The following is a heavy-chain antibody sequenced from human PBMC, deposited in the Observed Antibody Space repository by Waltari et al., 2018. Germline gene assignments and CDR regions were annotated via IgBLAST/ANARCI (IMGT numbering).Heavy chain of an antibody. V-gene: IGHV3-74*01. CDR3: ATCYYYDSSGNYYVSDY. Sequence: VQLVESGGGFVQPGGPLRPSCAASGLTFSCYRMLWFLLAPAKGLVWVSRINSDGSSTSYADSVKGRFTISRDNAKNTLYLQMNSLRAEDTAVYYCATCYYYDSSGNYYVSDYWGQGTLVTVSS. CDR2: INSDGSST. D-gene: IGHD3-22*01. CDR1: GLTFSCYR. J-gene: IGHJ4*02.